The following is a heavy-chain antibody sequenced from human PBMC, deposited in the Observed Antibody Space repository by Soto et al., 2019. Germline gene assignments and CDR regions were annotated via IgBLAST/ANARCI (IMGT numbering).Heavy chain of an antibody. D-gene: IGHD3-3*01. CDR2: IYYSGST. Sequence: SETLSLTCTVSGGSISSYYWSWIRQPPGKGLEWIGYIYYSGSTNYNPSLKSRVTISVDTSKNQFSLKLSSVTAADTAVYYCARHPSDFWSEKSMYNGFDPWGQGTLVTVSS. CDR1: GGSISSYY. J-gene: IGHJ5*02. V-gene: IGHV4-59*08. CDR3: ARHPSDFWSEKSMYNGFDP.